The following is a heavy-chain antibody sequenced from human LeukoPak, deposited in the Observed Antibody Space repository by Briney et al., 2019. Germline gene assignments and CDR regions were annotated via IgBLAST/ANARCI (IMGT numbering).Heavy chain of an antibody. Sequence: GGSLRLSCAASGFTFSSYPMHWVRQVPGKGLEWLVVISTDGHDNHYADSVKGRFTISRDNSKNMVYLQMNSLRADDTALYFCAADPPRIKWGFLKFWGQGALVTVSS. CDR2: ISTDGHDN. CDR1: GFTFSSYP. V-gene: IGHV3-30*04. CDR3: AADPPRIKWGFLKF. D-gene: IGHD7-27*01. J-gene: IGHJ4*02.